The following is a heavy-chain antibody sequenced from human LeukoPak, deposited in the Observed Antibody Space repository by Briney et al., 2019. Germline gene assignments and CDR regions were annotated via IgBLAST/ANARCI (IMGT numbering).Heavy chain of an antibody. J-gene: IGHJ5*02. D-gene: IGHD6-13*01. CDR3: ASQLIAAAGTMGFDP. V-gene: IGHV4-59*12. CDR2: ISDIGSI. Sequence: SETLSLTCTVSGGSISSYYWSWIRQPPGKGLEWIAYISDIGSINYNPSLKSRVTISLDTSKNQFSLKLSSVTAADTAVYYCASQLIAAAGTMGFDPWGQGTLVTVSS. CDR1: GGSISSYY.